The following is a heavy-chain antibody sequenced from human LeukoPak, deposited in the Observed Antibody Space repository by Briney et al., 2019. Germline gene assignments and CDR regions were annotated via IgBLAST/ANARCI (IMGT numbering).Heavy chain of an antibody. CDR3: ARVGGLGYCSSTSCSPYYYFDY. D-gene: IGHD2-2*01. V-gene: IGHV3-21*01. J-gene: IGHJ4*02. Sequence: GSLRLSCAASGFTFSSYSMNWVRQAPGKGLEGVSSISRSSSYIYYADSVKGRFTISRDNAKNSLYLQMNSLRAEDTAVYYCARVGGLGYCSSTSCSPYYYFDYWGQGTLVTVSS. CDR1: GFTFSSYS. CDR2: ISRSSSYI.